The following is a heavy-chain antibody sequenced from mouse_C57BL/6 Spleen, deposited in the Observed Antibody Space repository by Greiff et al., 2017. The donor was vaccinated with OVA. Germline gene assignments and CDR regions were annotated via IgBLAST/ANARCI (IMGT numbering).Heavy chain of an antibody. D-gene: IGHD1-1*01. CDR1: GYTFTSYW. Sequence: QVQLQQPGAELVMPGASVKLSCKASGYTFTSYWMHWVQQRPGQGLEWIGEVDPSDSYTNYNQKFKGKSTLTVDKSSSTAYMQLSSLTSEDSAVYYCARWGGSSPYYYAMDYWGQGTSVTVSS. V-gene: IGHV1-69*01. J-gene: IGHJ4*01. CDR2: VDPSDSYT. CDR3: ARWGGSSPYYYAMDY.